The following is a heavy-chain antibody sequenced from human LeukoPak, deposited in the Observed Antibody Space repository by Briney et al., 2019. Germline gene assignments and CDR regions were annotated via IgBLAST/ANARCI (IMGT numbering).Heavy chain of an antibody. Sequence: SETLSLTCTVSGGSISSYYWSWIRQPAGKGLEWIGRIYTSGSTNYNPSLKSRVTMSVDTSKNQFSLKLSSVTAADTAVYYCARAAGQEPYYYYYYMDVWGKGTTVTVSS. CDR1: GGSISSYY. J-gene: IGHJ6*03. CDR3: ARAAGQEPYYYYYYMDV. D-gene: IGHD1-14*01. CDR2: IYTSGST. V-gene: IGHV4-4*07.